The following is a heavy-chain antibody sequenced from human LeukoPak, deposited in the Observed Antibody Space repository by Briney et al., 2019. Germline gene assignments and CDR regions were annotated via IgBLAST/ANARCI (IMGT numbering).Heavy chain of an antibody. CDR1: GGSISSYY. CDR3: ARYFPYCSGGSCLLW. J-gene: IGHJ4*02. D-gene: IGHD2-15*01. CDR2: IYYSGST. Sequence: SETLSLTCTVSGGSISSYYWSWIRQPPGKGLEWIGYIYYSGSTNYNPSLNNRVTISVDTSKNQFSLKLSSVTAADTAVYYCARYFPYCSGGSCLLWWGQGTLVTVSS. V-gene: IGHV4-59*01.